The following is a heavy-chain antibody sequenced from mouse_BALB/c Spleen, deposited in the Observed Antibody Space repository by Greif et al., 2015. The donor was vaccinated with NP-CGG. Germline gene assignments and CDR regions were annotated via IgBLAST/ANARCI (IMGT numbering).Heavy chain of an antibody. J-gene: IGHJ2*01. CDR2: INPSTGYT. CDR3: ARGVYYGYDYFDY. CDR1: GYTFTSYW. V-gene: IGHV1-7*01. D-gene: IGHD2-2*01. Sequence: VQRVESGAELAKPGASVKMSCKASGYTFTSYWMHWVKQRPGQGLEWIGYINPSTGYTEYNQKFKDKATLTADKSSSTAYMQLSSLTSEDSAVYYCARGVYYGYDYFDYWGQGTTLTVSS.